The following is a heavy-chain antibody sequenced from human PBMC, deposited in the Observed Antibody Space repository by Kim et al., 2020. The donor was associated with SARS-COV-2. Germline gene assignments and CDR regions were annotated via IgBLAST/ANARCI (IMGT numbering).Heavy chain of an antibody. CDR2: ST. V-gene: IGHV4-30-2*01. CDR3: ARFLKYYFDY. Sequence: STYYHPSLKSRVTISVDRSKNQFSLKLSSVTAADTAVYYCARFLKYYFDYWGQGTLVTVSS. J-gene: IGHJ4*02.